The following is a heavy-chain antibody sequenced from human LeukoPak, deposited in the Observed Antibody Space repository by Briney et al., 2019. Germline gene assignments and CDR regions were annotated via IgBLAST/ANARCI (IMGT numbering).Heavy chain of an antibody. D-gene: IGHD3-3*01. V-gene: IGHV3-48*01. Sequence: GGSLRLSCAASGFTFSSYSMNWVRQAPGKGLEWVSYISSSSSTIYYADSVKGRFTISRDNSKNTLYLQMNSLRAEDTAVYYCASTDYDFWSGYGSLYYWGQGTLVTVSS. J-gene: IGHJ4*02. CDR1: GFTFSSYS. CDR3: ASTDYDFWSGYGSLYY. CDR2: ISSSSSTI.